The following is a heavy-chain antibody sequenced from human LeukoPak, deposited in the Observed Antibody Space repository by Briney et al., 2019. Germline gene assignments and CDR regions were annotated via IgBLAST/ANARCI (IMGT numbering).Heavy chain of an antibody. D-gene: IGHD3-22*01. J-gene: IGHJ4*02. CDR1: GFTFSRYV. CDR2: ISSSSSYI. Sequence: GGSLRLSCAASGFTFSRYVMNWVRQAPGKGLEWVSSISSSSSYIYYADSVKGRFTISRDNAKNSLYLQMNSLRAEDTAVYYCATEETYYYDSSGYSGVDYWGQGTLVTVSS. V-gene: IGHV3-21*01. CDR3: ATEETYYYDSSGYSGVDY.